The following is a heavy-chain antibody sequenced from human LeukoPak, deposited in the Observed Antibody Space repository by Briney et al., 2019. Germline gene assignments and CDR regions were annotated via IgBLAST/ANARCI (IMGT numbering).Heavy chain of an antibody. Sequence: GASVKVSCKTSGFTLTRYAMHWVRQAPGQGLEWMGWINAGDGSTKYSQQFQGRVTITRDTSASTAYKELSSLRSEDTAVFYCARNLVGKTDFDYWGQGTLVTVSS. J-gene: IGHJ4*02. V-gene: IGHV1-3*01. CDR2: INAGDGST. CDR1: GFTLTRYA. CDR3: ARNLVGKTDFDY.